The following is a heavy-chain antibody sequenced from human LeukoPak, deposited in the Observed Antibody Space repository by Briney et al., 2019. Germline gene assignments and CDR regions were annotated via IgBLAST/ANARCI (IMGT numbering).Heavy chain of an antibody. CDR3: ARDAGQLERLYYFDY. D-gene: IGHD1-1*01. V-gene: IGHV3-30*01. CDR1: GFTFSSYA. J-gene: IGHJ4*02. Sequence: GRSLRLSCVASGFTFSSYAMHWVRQAPGKGLEWVAVISYDGSNKYYADSVKGRFTISRDNTKNTLYLQMNSLRAEDTAVYYCARDAGQLERLYYFDYWGQGTLVTVSS. CDR2: ISYDGSNK.